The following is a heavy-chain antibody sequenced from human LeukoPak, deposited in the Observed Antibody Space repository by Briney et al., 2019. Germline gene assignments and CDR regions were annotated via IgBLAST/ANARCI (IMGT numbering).Heavy chain of an antibody. CDR3: ARDVHGDYWSGWFVP. CDR1: GGTFNNSA. CDR2: IMPLFGTA. V-gene: IGHV1-69*05. Sequence: GASVKVSCKTSGGTFNNSAISWVRQAPGQGLEWLGGIMPLFGTAGYAQKFQGRVTITKDESTRPVYLELTSLTSDDTAVYYCARDVHGDYWSGWFVPWGQRTLVSVSS. J-gene: IGHJ5*02. D-gene: IGHD4-17*01.